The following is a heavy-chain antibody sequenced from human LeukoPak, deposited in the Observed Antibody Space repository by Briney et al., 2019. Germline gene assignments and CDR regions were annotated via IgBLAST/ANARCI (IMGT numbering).Heavy chain of an antibody. CDR1: GYIFTSRG. Sequence: GASVKVSCTASGYIFTSRGITWVRQAPGQGLEWMGWISAYNGNTNYAQNVQGRVTVTRDTSTSTAYMELRSLRFDDTAVYYCARDLPGAAVEGTTRGMDVWGQGTTVTVSS. CDR2: ISAYNGNT. D-gene: IGHD6-19*01. CDR3: ARDLPGAAVEGTTRGMDV. V-gene: IGHV1-18*01. J-gene: IGHJ6*02.